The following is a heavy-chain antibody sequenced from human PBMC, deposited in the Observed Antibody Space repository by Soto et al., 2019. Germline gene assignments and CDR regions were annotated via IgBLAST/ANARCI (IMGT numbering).Heavy chain of an antibody. CDR1: GFTFSSYG. D-gene: IGHD4-17*01. CDR3: AKDPRPDYHDPEGYFQP. J-gene: IGHJ1*01. Sequence: QVQLVESGGGVVQPGRSLRLSCAASGFTFSSYGMHWVRQAPGKGLEWVAVISDDGRYIYYADSVKGRFTISRDNSQNTRHLQMNSLRPEDTAMYHCAKDPRPDYHDPEGYFQPWGLGTLVTVSS. V-gene: IGHV3-30*18. CDR2: ISDDGRYI.